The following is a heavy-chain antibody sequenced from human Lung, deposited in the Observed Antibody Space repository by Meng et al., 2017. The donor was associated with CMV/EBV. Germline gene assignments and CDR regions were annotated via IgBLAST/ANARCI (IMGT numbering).Heavy chain of an antibody. CDR1: GGTFSSYT. Sequence: SVKVSCKASGGTFSSYTISWVRQAPGQGLEWMGRIIPILGIANYAQKFQGRVTITADKSTSTAYMELSSLRSEDTAVDYCARVGRNFYGMDVWGQGTTVTVSS. CDR2: IIPILGIA. J-gene: IGHJ6*02. D-gene: IGHD1-14*01. CDR3: ARVGRNFYGMDV. V-gene: IGHV1-69*02.